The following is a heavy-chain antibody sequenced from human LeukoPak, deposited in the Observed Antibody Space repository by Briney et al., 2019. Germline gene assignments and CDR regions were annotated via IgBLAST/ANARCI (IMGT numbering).Heavy chain of an antibody. Sequence: GGSLRLSCAASGLTFSSYWMHWVRQAPGKGLGWVSRINSVGGSTSYAESAQGRFTISRDNPKNTLYLQINSLRPEEAAVYYCARDLGCGHNRYSYFDYWGQGTLVTVSS. V-gene: IGHV3-74*01. CDR1: GLTFSSYW. CDR2: INSVGGST. CDR3: ARDLGCGHNRYSYFDY. J-gene: IGHJ4*02. D-gene: IGHD1-14*01.